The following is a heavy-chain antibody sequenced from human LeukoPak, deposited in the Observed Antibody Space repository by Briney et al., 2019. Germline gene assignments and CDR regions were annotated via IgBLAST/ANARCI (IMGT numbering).Heavy chain of an antibody. J-gene: IGHJ4*02. CDR1: GFTLSDAS. V-gene: IGHV3-15*06. CDR2: IESRSFGGTT. D-gene: IGHD3-10*01. CDR3: LAQYYRDY. Sequence: GGSLRPSCVGSGFTLSDASMSWVRQAPGKGLEWVGHIESRSFGGTTNYAAPVKGRFIISRDDSENTLYLQMSSLKSDDTAVYYCLAQYYRDYWGQGTLVTVSS.